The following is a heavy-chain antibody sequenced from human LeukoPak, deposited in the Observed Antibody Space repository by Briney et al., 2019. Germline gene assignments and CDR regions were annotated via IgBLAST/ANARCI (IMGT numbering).Heavy chain of an antibody. CDR2: INPSGGST. V-gene: IGHV1-46*01. Sequence: GASVKVSCKASGYTFTSYYMHWVRQAPGQGLEWMGIINPSGGSTSYAQKFQGRVTMTRDTSTSTVYMELGSLRSEDTAVYYCARGGLVGATTNQLLLDYWGQGTLVTVSS. D-gene: IGHD1-26*01. CDR1: GYTFTSYY. CDR3: ARGGLVGATTNQLLLDY. J-gene: IGHJ4*02.